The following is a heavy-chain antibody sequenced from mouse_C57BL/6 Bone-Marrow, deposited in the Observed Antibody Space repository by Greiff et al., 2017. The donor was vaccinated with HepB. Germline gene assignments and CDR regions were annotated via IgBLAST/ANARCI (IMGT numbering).Heavy chain of an antibody. D-gene: IGHD2-4*01. Sequence: VQLQQSGAELVRPGASVKLSCTASGFNIKDDYMHWVKQRPEQGLEWIGWIDPENGDTEYASKFQGKATITADTSSNTAYLQLSSLTSEDTAVYYCTLYYDYGFAYWGQGTLVTVS. CDR1: GFNIKDDY. CDR2: IDPENGDT. CDR3: TLYYDYGFAY. V-gene: IGHV14-4*01. J-gene: IGHJ3*01.